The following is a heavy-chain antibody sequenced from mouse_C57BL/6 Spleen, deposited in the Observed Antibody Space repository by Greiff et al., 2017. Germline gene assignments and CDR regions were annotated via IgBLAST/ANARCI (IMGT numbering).Heavy chain of an antibody. CDR2: IHPNSGST. Sequence: QVQLQQPGAELVKPGASVKLSCKASGYTFTSYWMHWVKQRPGQGLEWIGMIHPNSGSTNYNEKFKSKATLTVDKSSSTAYLQLSSLTSEDSAVYYCAREGVRAMDYWGQGTSVTGSS. CDR3: AREGVRAMDY. J-gene: IGHJ4*01. CDR1: GYTFTSYW. V-gene: IGHV1-64*01.